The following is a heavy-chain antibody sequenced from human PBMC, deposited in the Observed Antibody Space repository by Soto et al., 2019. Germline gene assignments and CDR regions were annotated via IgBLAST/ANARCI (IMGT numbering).Heavy chain of an antibody. J-gene: IGHJ4*02. Sequence: WGSLRLSFAASGFIFSDYSMTWVRQTPGKGLEWVSSITGSGGTIYYADSVKVRVTISRENSNKTLDLQMNSLRAEDTAVYYCATSRADRAMVSYXWGRGTLFTVSX. D-gene: IGHD5-18*01. CDR1: GFIFSDYS. CDR3: ATSRADRAMVSYX. V-gene: IGHV3-23*01. CDR2: ITGSGGTI.